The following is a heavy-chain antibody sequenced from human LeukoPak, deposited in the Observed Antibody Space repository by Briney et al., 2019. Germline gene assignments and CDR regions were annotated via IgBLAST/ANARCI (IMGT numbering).Heavy chain of an antibody. CDR2: ISGSGGST. CDR3: AKDLDTPEGRTGDAFDI. V-gene: IGHV3-23*01. CDR1: GFTFSSYA. J-gene: IGHJ3*02. D-gene: IGHD1-14*01. Sequence: PGGSLRLSCEASGFTFSSYAMSWVRQAPGKGLEWVSAISGSGGSTYYADSVKGRFTISRDNSKNTLYLQMNSLRAEDTAVYYCAKDLDTPEGRTGDAFDIWGQGTMVTVSS.